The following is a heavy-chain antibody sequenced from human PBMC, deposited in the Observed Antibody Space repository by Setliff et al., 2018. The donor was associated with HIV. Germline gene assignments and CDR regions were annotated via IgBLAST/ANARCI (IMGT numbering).Heavy chain of an antibody. CDR3: VRAYGSGYYWRFVAFDH. CDR2: FIPMFGIG. V-gene: IGHV1-69*10. J-gene: IGHJ4*02. Sequence: SVKVSCKASGGTSVTYAINWVRQAPGQGLEWMAGFIPMFGIGNYPQKFQGRLTMTTDTSTSTAYMELGSLRSDDTAVYYCVRAYGSGYYWRFVAFDHWGQGTRVTSPQ. D-gene: IGHD3-10*01. CDR1: GGTSVTYA.